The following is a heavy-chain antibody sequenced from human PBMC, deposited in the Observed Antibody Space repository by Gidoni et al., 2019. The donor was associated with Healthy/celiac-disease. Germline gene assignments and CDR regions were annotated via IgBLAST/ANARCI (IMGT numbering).Heavy chain of an antibody. D-gene: IGHD3-3*01. V-gene: IGHV4-4*07. CDR3: AREPFDFWSGSFDY. CDR2: IYTRGST. CDR1: GGSRSSYY. J-gene: IGHJ4*02. Sequence: QVQLQESGPGLVKPSEPLSLTCTVPGGSRSSYYWRWIRLPAGTGLDWVGRIYTRGSTTYNPALKSRVTMSVDTSKNQFSLKLSSVTAADTAVYYCAREPFDFWSGSFDYRGQGTLVTVSS.